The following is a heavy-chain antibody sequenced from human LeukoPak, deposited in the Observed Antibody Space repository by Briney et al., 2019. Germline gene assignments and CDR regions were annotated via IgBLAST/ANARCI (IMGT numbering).Heavy chain of an antibody. V-gene: IGHV3-30*02. Sequence: GGSLRLSCAASGFTFSSYGMYWVRQAPGKGLEWVAFIRYDGSNKYYADSVKGRFTISRDDSKNTPYLQMNSLRAEDTAVYYCAKADTLSIAVADWGQGTLVTVSS. CDR2: IRYDGSNK. CDR3: AKADTLSIAVAD. CDR1: GFTFSSYG. D-gene: IGHD6-19*01. J-gene: IGHJ4*02.